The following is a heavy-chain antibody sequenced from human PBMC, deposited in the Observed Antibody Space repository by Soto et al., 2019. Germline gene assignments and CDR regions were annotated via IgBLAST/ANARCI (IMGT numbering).Heavy chain of an antibody. J-gene: IGHJ1*01. V-gene: IGHV3-33*01. CDR1: GFTFSSYG. CDR2: IWYDGSNK. Sequence: GGSLRLSCAASGFTFSSYGMHWVRQAPGKGLEWVAVIWYDGSNKYYADSVKGRFTISRDNSKNTLYLQMNSLRAEDTAVYYCARDRLYTKQQLGYFQHWGQGTLVTVSS. CDR3: ARDRLYTKQQLGYFQH. D-gene: IGHD6-13*01.